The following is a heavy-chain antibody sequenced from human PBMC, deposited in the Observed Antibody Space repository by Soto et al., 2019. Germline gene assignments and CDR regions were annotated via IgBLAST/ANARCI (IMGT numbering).Heavy chain of an antibody. CDR3: AINQLVAMGHTYCFDY. D-gene: IGHD5-12*01. CDR2: IIPIFGTA. CDR1: GGTFSSYA. V-gene: IGHV1-69*13. J-gene: IGHJ4*02. Sequence: SVKVSCKASGGTFSSYAISCVVQSPLQWLDWMGGIIPIFGTANYAQKFKGRVTITADESTSTAYMELSSLRSEDTAVYYCAINQLVAMGHTYCFDYWGQGTLVTVSS.